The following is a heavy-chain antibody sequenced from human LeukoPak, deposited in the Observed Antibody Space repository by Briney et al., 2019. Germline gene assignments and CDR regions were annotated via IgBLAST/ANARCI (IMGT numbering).Heavy chain of an antibody. V-gene: IGHV4-59*01. D-gene: IGHD4-17*01. CDR1: GGSINSYS. Sequence: PSETLSLTCTVCGGSINSYSWDWIRQPPGKGLGSIGYFFYSGNTSCNSALKSRVTISVDTSKNQFSLKVNSVTAADTAVYYCVRSKSGTYGWFDPWGQGTLVTVSS. J-gene: IGHJ5*02. CDR2: FFYSGNT. CDR3: VRSKSGTYGWFDP.